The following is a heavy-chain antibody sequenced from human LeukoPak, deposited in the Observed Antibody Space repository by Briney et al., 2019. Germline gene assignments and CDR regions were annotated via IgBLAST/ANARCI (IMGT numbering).Heavy chain of an antibody. J-gene: IGHJ3*02. Sequence: ASVKVSCKASGYTFTSYYMHWVRQAPGQGLEWMGIINPSGGSTSYAQKFQDRVTMTRDTSTSTVYMELSSLRSEDTAVYYCARTRLRSYLAYCGGDCYSGDAFDIWGQGTMVTVSS. V-gene: IGHV1-46*01. CDR1: GYTFTSYY. D-gene: IGHD2-21*02. CDR2: INPSGGST. CDR3: ARTRLRSYLAYCGGDCYSGDAFDI.